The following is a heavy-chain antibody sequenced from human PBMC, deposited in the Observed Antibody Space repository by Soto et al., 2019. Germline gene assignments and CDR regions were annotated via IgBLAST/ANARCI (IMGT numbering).Heavy chain of an antibody. D-gene: IGHD3-22*01. CDR1: GFSLSTSGVG. CDR2: IYWDDDK. V-gene: IGHV2-5*02. Sequence: QITLKESGPTLVKPTQTLTLTCTFSGFSLSTSGVGVGWIRQPPGKALEWLALIYWDDDKRYSPSLKSRLTITKDTAKNQVVLTMTNMDPVDTATYYCAHSPHYYDSSCYYWSQYTFDYWGQGTLVTVSS. CDR3: AHSPHYYDSSCYYWSQYTFDY. J-gene: IGHJ4*02.